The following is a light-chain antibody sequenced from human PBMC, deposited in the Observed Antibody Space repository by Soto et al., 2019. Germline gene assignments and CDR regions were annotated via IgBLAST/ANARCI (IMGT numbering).Light chain of an antibody. V-gene: IGLV2-14*01. J-gene: IGLJ1*01. CDR2: EVR. CDR3: SSYTSSDTAYV. CDR1: SSDVGDYNY. Sequence: QSALTQPASVSGSPGQAITISCTGTSSDVGDYNYVSWYQHHPGKAPKLMFYEVRNRPSGVSDRFTGSKSGITASLTISGLQAEDEADYYCSSYTSSDTAYVFGTGTKVTVL.